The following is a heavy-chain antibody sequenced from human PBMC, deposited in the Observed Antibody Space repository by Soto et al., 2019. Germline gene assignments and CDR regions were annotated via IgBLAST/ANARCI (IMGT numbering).Heavy chain of an antibody. Sequence: PVGSLRLSCAASGLIFSHYAMHWVRQAPGKGLEWVAIISYDGSKKYYADSVKGRFSISRDNARNTLFLQMNSLRSEDTAVYYCARNDYGTYYFDYWGQGTPVTVSS. CDR2: ISYDGSKK. CDR3: ARNDYGTYYFDY. J-gene: IGHJ4*02. D-gene: IGHD4-17*01. CDR1: GLIFSHYA. V-gene: IGHV3-30-3*01.